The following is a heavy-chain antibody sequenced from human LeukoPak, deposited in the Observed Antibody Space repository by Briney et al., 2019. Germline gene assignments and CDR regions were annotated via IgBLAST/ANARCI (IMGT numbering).Heavy chain of an antibody. CDR3: ANREGGYTYDPFDY. J-gene: IGHJ4*02. CDR1: GFTFSSYG. V-gene: IGHV3-30*02. CDR2: IRFDGSNK. D-gene: IGHD5-18*01. Sequence: GGSLRLSCAASGFTFSSYGMHWVRQAPGKGLEWVTFIRFDGSNKYYADSVKGRFTISRDNSKNTLYLQMNSLRAEDTAVYYCANREGGYTYDPFDYWGQGTLVTVSS.